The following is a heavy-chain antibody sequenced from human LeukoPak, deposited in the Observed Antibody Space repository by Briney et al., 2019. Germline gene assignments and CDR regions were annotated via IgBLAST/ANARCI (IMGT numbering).Heavy chain of an antibody. CDR2: IYYSGST. D-gene: IGHD4-17*01. J-gene: IGHJ4*02. CDR3: ARENRGQTYGSLLDY. Sequence: SETLSLTCAVYGGSFSGYYWSWIRQPPGKGPEWIGNIYYSGSTHYNPSLKSRVTMSLDTSKNEFSLKLSSPTAADTAMYFCARENRGQTYGSLLDYWGQGTLVTVSS. V-gene: IGHV4-59*01. CDR1: GGSFSGYY.